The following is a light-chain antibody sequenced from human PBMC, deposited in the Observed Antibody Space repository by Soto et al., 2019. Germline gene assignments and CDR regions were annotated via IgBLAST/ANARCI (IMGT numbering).Light chain of an antibody. J-gene: IGKJ1*01. CDR3: QQYMSSVT. CDR1: QSVDSTF. V-gene: IGKV3-20*01. CDR2: GGS. Sequence: EVVLTQSPGSLSLSPGQRATLSCRASQSVDSTFFAWYQKKPGQAPRLLIYGGSKRATGIPDRFSGSGAGTGFTLSSSSLESEDVAVYFCQQYMSSVTFGQGTKVEIK.